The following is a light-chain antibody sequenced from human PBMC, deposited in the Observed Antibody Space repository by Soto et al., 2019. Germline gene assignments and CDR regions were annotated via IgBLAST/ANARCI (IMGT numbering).Light chain of an antibody. Sequence: DIVLPHSPDSLAGSLFPVPLIKXNSRRRLINSSNNKNFLAWYQQKPGQPPKLLFYWASTRQSGVPDRFSGSGSGTDFTLTITSVQAEDVAVYYCQQYYSSLAITFGQGTRLEIK. CDR2: WAS. V-gene: IGKV4-1*01. CDR1: RRLINSSNNKNF. CDR3: QQYYSSLAIT. J-gene: IGKJ5*01.